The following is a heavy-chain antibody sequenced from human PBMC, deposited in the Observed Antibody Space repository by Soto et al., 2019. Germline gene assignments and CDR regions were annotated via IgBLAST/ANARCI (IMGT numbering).Heavy chain of an antibody. CDR3: ATNEGRDGYRFDY. Sequence: SVKVSCKASGVTFSRQDMRWVRQAPGQGLEWMGGIIPIFGTPQYAEKFQDRVTVTADESTSTAYMELSSLTSEDTAVYYCATNEGRDGYRFDYWGQGTLVTVSS. CDR1: GVTFSRQD. J-gene: IGHJ4*02. CDR2: IIPIFGTP. D-gene: IGHD5-12*01. V-gene: IGHV1-69*13.